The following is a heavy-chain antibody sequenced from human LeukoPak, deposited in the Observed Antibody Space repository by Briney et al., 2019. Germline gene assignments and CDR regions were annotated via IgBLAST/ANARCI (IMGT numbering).Heavy chain of an antibody. V-gene: IGHV3-49*03. CDR2: IRNKASGGTT. J-gene: IGHJ4*02. CDR3: SRDRASVPLYSSSWYSGDY. Sequence: GGSLRLSCVASGFTFSDYAVSWFRQAPGKRLEWLGFIRNKASGGTTEYAASVKGRFTISRDDSKSIAYLQMNSLKNEDTAVYYCSRDRASVPLYSSSWYSGDYWGQGTLVTVSS. D-gene: IGHD6-13*01. CDR1: GFTFSDYA.